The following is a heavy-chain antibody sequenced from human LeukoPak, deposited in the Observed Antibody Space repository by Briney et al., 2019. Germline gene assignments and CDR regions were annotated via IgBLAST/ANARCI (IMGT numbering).Heavy chain of an antibody. CDR1: GFTFSSYE. V-gene: IGHV3-48*03. J-gene: IGHJ4*02. Sequence: GGSLRLSCAASGFTFSSYEMNWVRQAPGKGLEWVSYISSSGSTIYYADSVKGRFTISRDNAKNSLYLQMNSLRAEDTAVYYCVQLAAAGTSFDYWGQGTLVTVSS. CDR3: VQLAAAGTSFDY. CDR2: ISSSGSTI. D-gene: IGHD6-13*01.